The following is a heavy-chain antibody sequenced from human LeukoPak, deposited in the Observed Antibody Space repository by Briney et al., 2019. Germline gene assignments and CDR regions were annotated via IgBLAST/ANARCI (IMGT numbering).Heavy chain of an antibody. CDR3: ANDKGAHDSSGWYWGAFDI. CDR2: IWYDGSNK. J-gene: IGHJ3*02. CDR1: GFTFSSYG. Sequence: GGSLRLSCAASGFTFSSYGMHWVRQAPGKGLEWVAVIWYDGSNKYYADSVKGRFTISRDNSKNTLYLQMNSLRAEDTAVCYCANDKGAHDSSGWYWGAFDIWGQGTMVTVSS. D-gene: IGHD6-19*01. V-gene: IGHV3-33*06.